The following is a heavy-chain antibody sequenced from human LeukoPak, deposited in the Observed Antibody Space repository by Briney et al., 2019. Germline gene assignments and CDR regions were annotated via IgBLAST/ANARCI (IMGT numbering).Heavy chain of an antibody. Sequence: PSETLSLTCTVSGGSISSYYWSWIRQPPGKGLEWIGYIYYSGSTNYNPSLKSRVTISIDTSKNQFSLKLSSVTAADTAVYYCARGTGDRYYYYYMDVWGEGTTVIVSS. J-gene: IGHJ6*03. V-gene: IGHV4-59*01. CDR2: IYYSGST. CDR1: GGSISSYY. D-gene: IGHD7-27*01. CDR3: ARGTGDRYYYYYMDV.